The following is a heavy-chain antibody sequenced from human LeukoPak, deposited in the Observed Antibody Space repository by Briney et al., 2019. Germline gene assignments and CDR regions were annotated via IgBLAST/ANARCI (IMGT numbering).Heavy chain of an antibody. Sequence: PGGSLRLSCAPSGFTFSSYWMSWVRQAPGKGLEWVANIKDDGSAKYYVDSVKGRFTISRDNGKNSLSLQMNSLRAEDTAVYYCARILWSHGGLDVWGQGTTVTVSS. D-gene: IGHD2-21*01. CDR2: IKDDGSAK. CDR3: ARILWSHGGLDV. V-gene: IGHV3-7*01. CDR1: GFTFSSYW. J-gene: IGHJ6*02.